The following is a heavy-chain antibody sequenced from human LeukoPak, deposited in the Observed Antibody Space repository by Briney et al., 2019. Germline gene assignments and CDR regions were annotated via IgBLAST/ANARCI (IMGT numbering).Heavy chain of an antibody. Sequence: SETLSLTCAVYGGSFSGYYWSWIRQPPGKGLEWIGEINHSGSTNYNPSLKSRVTISVDTSKNQFSLKLSSVTAADTAVYYSARDVIAVAGSYWYFDLWGRGTLVTVSS. V-gene: IGHV4-34*01. J-gene: IGHJ2*01. D-gene: IGHD6-19*01. CDR1: GGSFSGYY. CDR2: INHSGST. CDR3: ARDVIAVAGSYWYFDL.